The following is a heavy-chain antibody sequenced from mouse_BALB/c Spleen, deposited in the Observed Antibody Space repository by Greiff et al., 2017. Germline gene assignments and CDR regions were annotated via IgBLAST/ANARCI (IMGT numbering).Heavy chain of an antibody. J-gene: IGHJ2*01. CDR3: ARDYYGTPYFDY. CDR2: ISDGGSYT. CDR1: GFTFSDYY. V-gene: IGHV5-4*02. Sequence: DVHLVESGGGLVKPGGSLKLSCAASGFTFSDYYMYWVRQTPEKRLEWVATISDGGSYTYYPDSVKGRFTISRDNAKNNLYLQMSSLKSEDTAMYYCARDYYGTPYFDYWGQGTTLTVSS. D-gene: IGHD1-1*01.